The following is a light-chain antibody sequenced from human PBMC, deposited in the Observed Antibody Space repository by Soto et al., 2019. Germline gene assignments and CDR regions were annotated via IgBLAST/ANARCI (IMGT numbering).Light chain of an antibody. CDR1: SSDVGGFNS. V-gene: IGLV2-11*01. CDR3: CSYAGSYSYD. Sequence: QSVLTQPRSVSGSPGQSVTISCTGTSSDVGGFNSVSWYQQHPGKAPKLMIYDVNKRPSGVPDRFSGSKSGSTASLTISGLQAEDEADYYCCSYAGSYSYDFATRTKVTVL. J-gene: IGLJ1*01. CDR2: DVN.